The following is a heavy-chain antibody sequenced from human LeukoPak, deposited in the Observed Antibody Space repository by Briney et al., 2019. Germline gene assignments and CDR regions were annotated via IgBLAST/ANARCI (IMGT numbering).Heavy chain of an antibody. Sequence: ASVKVSCKASGYTFTGYYMHWVRQAPGQGLEWMGWINPNSGGTNYAQKFQGRVTMTRDTSISTAYMELSRLRSDDTAVYYCARVPGYSSSWGWYFDYWGQGTLVTVSS. V-gene: IGHV1-2*02. J-gene: IGHJ4*02. CDR2: INPNSGGT. D-gene: IGHD6-13*01. CDR1: GYTFTGYY. CDR3: ARVPGYSSSWGWYFDY.